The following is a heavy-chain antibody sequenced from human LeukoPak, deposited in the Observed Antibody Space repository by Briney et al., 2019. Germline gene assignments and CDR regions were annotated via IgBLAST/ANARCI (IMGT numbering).Heavy chain of an antibody. Sequence: ASVKVSCKASGYTFTSYGISWVRQAPGQGLVWMGWISAYNGNTNYAQKLQGRVTMTTDTSTSTAYMELRSLRSDDTAVYYCARDRVYDILTGYYGTNDYWGQGTLVTVSS. CDR2: ISAYNGNT. V-gene: IGHV1-18*01. CDR3: ARDRVYDILTGYYGTNDY. J-gene: IGHJ4*02. CDR1: GYTFTSYG. D-gene: IGHD3-9*01.